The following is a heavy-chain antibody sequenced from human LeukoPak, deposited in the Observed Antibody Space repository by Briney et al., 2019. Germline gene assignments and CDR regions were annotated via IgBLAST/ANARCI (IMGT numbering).Heavy chain of an antibody. CDR3: AKDLGVHGYFGLDV. D-gene: IGHD3-16*01. CDR1: GFTFSSYG. J-gene: IGHJ6*02. V-gene: IGHV3-30*18. CDR2: ISYDGSNK. Sequence: GGSLRLSCAASGFTFSSYGMHWVRQAPGKGLEWVAVISYDGSNKYYADSVKGRFTISRDNSKNTLYLQMNSLRAEYTAVYYCAKDLGVHGYFGLDVWGQGTPVTVSS.